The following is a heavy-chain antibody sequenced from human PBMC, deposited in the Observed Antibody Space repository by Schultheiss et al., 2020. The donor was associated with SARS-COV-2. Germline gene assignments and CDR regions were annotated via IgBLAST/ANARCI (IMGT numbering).Heavy chain of an antibody. D-gene: IGHD2-15*01. CDR1: GFTFSSYA. CDR2: ISYDGSNK. V-gene: IGHV3-30*04. J-gene: IGHJ5*02. Sequence: GGSLRLSCAASGFTFSSYAMHWVRQAPGKGLEWVAVISYDGSNKYYADSVKGRFTISRDNSKNTLYLQMNSLRAEDTAVYYCARGDAATRGPWFDPWGQGTLVTVSS. CDR3: ARGDAATRGPWFDP.